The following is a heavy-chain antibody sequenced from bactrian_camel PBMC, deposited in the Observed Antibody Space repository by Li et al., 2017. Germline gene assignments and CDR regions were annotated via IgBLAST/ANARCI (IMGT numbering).Heavy chain of an antibody. Sequence: HVQLVESGGATVLPGGSLRLSCVASEDIRGDNCMGWFRQAPGKEREGVAVIDGDGSTRYADSVKGRFTISKDGASNTLYLQMNSLKSEDSAMYYCAAPALFRSAGCQMVASEFGHWGQGTQVTV. J-gene: IGHJ6*01. V-gene: IGHV3S53*01. CDR1: EDIRGDNC. CDR2: IDGDGST. D-gene: IGHD2*01. CDR3: AAPALFRSAGCQMVASEFGH.